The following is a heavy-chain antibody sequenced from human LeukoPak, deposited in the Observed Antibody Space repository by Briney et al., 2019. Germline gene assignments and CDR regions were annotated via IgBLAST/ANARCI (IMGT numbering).Heavy chain of an antibody. CDR3: ARDASPLSGSYSQDY. Sequence: GGSLRLPCAASGFTFDDYAMHWVRQAPGKGLEWVSGISWNSGSIGYADSVKGRFTISRDNAKNTLYLQMNSLRAEDTAVYYCARDASPLSGSYSQDYWGQGTLVTVSS. J-gene: IGHJ4*02. V-gene: IGHV3-9*01. CDR2: ISWNSGSI. CDR1: GFTFDDYA. D-gene: IGHD1-26*01.